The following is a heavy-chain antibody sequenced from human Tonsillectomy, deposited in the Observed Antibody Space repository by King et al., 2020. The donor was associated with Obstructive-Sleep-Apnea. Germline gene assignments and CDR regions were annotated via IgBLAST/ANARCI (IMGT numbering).Heavy chain of an antibody. D-gene: IGHD6-19*01. CDR3: ARQPAVAGTPDY. J-gene: IGHJ4*02. V-gene: IGHV5-51*01. CDR2: IYPGDSYT. CDR1: GYTFTSYW. Sequence: VQLVESGAEVKKPGESLKISCKGSGYTFTSYWIGWVRQMPGKGLEWMGIIYPGDSYTRYSPSFRGQVTISADKSISTAYLQWSSLKASATAMYYCARQPAVAGTPDYWGQGTLVTVSS.